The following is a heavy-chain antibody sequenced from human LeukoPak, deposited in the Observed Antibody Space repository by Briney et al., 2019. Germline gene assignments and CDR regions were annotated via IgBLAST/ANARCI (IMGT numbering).Heavy chain of an antibody. J-gene: IGHJ3*02. CDR1: GFIFSGYT. V-gene: IGHV3-21*01. CDR3: ARCMTIFGVVICAFDI. Sequence: PGGSLRLSCAASGFIFSGYTMNWVRQAPGKGLEWVSSISSSSSYIYHADSLKGRFTISRDNAKNSLYPQMNSLRAEDTAVYYCARCMTIFGVVICAFDIWGQGTMVTVSS. CDR2: ISSSSSYI. D-gene: IGHD3-3*01.